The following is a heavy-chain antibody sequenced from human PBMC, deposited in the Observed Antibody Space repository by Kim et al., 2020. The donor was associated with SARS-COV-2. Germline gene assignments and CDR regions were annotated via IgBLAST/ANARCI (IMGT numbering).Heavy chain of an antibody. Sequence: ASVKVSCKASGYTFTGYYMHWVRQAPGQGLEWMGWINPNSGGTNYAQKFQGWVTMTRDTSISTAYMELSRLRSDDTAVYYCAREVREWHILTGYPTSPGSYYYGMDVWGQGTTVTVSS. J-gene: IGHJ6*02. D-gene: IGHD3-9*01. CDR2: INPNSGGT. CDR3: AREVREWHILTGYPTSPGSYYYGMDV. V-gene: IGHV1-2*04. CDR1: GYTFTGYY.